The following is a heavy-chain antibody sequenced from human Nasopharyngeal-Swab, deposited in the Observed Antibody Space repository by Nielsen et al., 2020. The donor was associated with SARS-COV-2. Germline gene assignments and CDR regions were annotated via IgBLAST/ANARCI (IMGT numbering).Heavy chain of an antibody. V-gene: IGHV3-9*01. D-gene: IGHD6-13*01. J-gene: IGHJ4*02. CDR3: AKDMSIAAAFDY. Sequence: WIRQPPGKGLEWVSGISWNSGSIGYADSVKGRFTISRDNAKDSLYLQMNSLRAEDTALYYCAKDMSIAAAFDYWGQGTLVTVSS. CDR2: ISWNSGSI.